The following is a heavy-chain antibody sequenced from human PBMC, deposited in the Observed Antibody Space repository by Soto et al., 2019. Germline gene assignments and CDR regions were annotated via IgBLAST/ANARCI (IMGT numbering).Heavy chain of an antibody. CDR2: IIPIFGTA. CDR1: GGTFSSYA. D-gene: IGHD1-26*01. J-gene: IGHJ5*02. Sequence: SVKVSCTASGGTFSSYAISWVRQAPGQGLEWMGGIIPIFGTANYAQKFQGRVTITADESTSTAYMELSSLRSEDTAVYYCALEWEHPSVWFDPWGQGTLVTVSS. CDR3: ALEWEHPSVWFDP. V-gene: IGHV1-69*13.